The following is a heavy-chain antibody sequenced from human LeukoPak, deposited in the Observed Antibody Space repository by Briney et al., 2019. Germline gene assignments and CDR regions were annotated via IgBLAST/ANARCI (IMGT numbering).Heavy chain of an antibody. CDR2: IYSGGNI. V-gene: IGHV3-53*01. D-gene: IGHD2-15*01. CDR1: GFTFSSNY. J-gene: IGHJ4*02. CDR3: ASRHCSGGGCYFAGADPFDY. Sequence: GGSLRLSCAASGFTFSSNYMSWVRQAPGKGLEWVSVIYSGGNIYYIDSVKGRFTISRDTSKNTLYLQMNSLRVEDTAVYFCASRHCSGGGCYFAGADPFDYWGQGTLVTVSS.